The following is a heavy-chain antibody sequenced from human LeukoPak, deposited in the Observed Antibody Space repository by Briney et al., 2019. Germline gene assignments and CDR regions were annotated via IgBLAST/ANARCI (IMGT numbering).Heavy chain of an antibody. CDR1: GFTFSSYA. CDR2: ISYDGSNK. CDR3: ARAKYYFDY. Sequence: GGSLRLSCAASGFTFSSYAMHWVRQAPGKGLEWVAVISYDGSNKYYADSVKGRFTTSRDNSKNTLYLQMNSLRAEDTAVYYCARAKYYFDYWGQGTLVTVSS. V-gene: IGHV3-30-3*01. J-gene: IGHJ4*02.